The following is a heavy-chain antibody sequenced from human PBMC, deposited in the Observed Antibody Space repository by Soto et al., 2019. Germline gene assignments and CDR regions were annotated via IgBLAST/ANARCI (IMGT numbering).Heavy chain of an antibody. D-gene: IGHD2-2*01. V-gene: IGHV1-69*01. Sequence: QVQLVQSGAEVKKPGSSVKVSCKASGGTFSSYAISWVRQAPGQGLAWMGGIIPIFGTANYAQKFQGRVTIPADESTSTAYMELSSLRSEDTAVYYCARRLDVVVPAARYYYYYYGMDVWGQGTTVTVSS. J-gene: IGHJ6*02. CDR1: GGTFSSYA. CDR3: ARRLDVVVPAARYYYYYYGMDV. CDR2: IIPIFGTA.